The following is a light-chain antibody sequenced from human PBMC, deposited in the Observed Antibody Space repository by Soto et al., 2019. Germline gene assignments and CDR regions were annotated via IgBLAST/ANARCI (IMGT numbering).Light chain of an antibody. Sequence: EIVLTQSPATLSLSPGERATLSCRASQNINNYLAWYQQKPGQAPRLLIYDVFKRATGIPARFSGSGSGTDFTLTITSLEPEDFAVYYCQQRSDWPPITFGGGTKVEIK. J-gene: IGKJ4*01. V-gene: IGKV3-11*01. CDR3: QQRSDWPPIT. CDR1: QNINNY. CDR2: DVF.